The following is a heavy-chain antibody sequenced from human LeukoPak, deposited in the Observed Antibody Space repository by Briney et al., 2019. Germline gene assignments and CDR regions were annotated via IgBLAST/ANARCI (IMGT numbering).Heavy chain of an antibody. J-gene: IGHJ4*02. CDR1: GGSISSGSYY. CDR3: ARGESYQLPEEDYFDY. Sequence: TLSLTCTVSGGSISSGSYYWSWIRQPAGKGLEWIGRIYTSGSTNYNPSLKSRVTISVDTSKNQFSLKLSSVTAADTAVYYCARGESYQLPEEDYFDYWGQGTLVTVSS. V-gene: IGHV4-61*02. D-gene: IGHD2-2*01. CDR2: IYTSGST.